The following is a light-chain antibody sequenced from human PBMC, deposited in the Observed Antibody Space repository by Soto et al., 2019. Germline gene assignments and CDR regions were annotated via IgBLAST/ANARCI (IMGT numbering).Light chain of an antibody. CDR1: SSDVGAHNY. V-gene: IGLV2-11*01. Sequence: QSALTQPRSVSGSPGQSVTISCTGTSSDVGAHNYVSWYQQHPGKAPKLMISYVTKRPSGVPARFSGSKSGNTASLPISGLQAEDDADYYCCTGGGSSVFGTGTKVTVL. CDR3: CTGGGSSV. J-gene: IGLJ1*01. CDR2: YVT.